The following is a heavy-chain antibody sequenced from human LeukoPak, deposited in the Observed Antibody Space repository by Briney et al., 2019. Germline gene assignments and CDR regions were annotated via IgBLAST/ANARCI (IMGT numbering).Heavy chain of an antibody. Sequence: PGGSLRLSCAGSGFTLSNAWMNWVRQAPGKGLEWVGRIKSKTNGETTDYGAPVKDRFTISRDDSKNTLYLQINSLKTEDTALYYCTTDLSLTYWGQGTLVTVSS. CDR1: GFTLSNAW. CDR2: IKSKTNGETT. J-gene: IGHJ4*02. D-gene: IGHD4/OR15-4a*01. CDR3: TTDLSLTY. V-gene: IGHV3-15*01.